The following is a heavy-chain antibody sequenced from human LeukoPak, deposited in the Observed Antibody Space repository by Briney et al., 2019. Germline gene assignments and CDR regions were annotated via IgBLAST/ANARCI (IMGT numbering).Heavy chain of an antibody. J-gene: IGHJ4*02. CDR2: INPNSGGT. CDR1: GYTFTFYY. D-gene: IGHD6-13*01. Sequence: GASVTVSFKAAGYTFTFYYMHWVRQAPGQGLEWMGWINPNSGGTNYAQKFQGRVTMTRDTSISTAYMELRRLRSDDTAVYYCASLIAAAGTPAGYWGQGTLVTVSS. V-gene: IGHV1-2*02. CDR3: ASLIAAAGTPAGY.